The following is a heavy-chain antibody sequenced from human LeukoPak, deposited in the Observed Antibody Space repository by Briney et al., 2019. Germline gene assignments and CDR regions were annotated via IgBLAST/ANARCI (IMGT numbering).Heavy chain of an antibody. Sequence: SETLSLTCTVSGGSISSASYYWSWIRQPAGKGLEWIGRIYISGSTNYNPSLRSRVTISVDTSKNQFSLRLSSVTAADTAVYYCAREREGPYGYLDYWGQGTLVTVSS. J-gene: IGHJ4*02. V-gene: IGHV4-61*02. CDR1: GGSISSASYY. CDR3: AREREGPYGYLDY. CDR2: IYISGST. D-gene: IGHD4-17*01.